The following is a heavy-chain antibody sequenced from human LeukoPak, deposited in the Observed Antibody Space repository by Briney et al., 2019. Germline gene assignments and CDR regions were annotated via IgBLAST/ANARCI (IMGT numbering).Heavy chain of an antibody. D-gene: IGHD1-7*01. CDR2: IDSSGRTT. CDR3: ARDRAETNYFDY. CDR1: GFTFSNYN. Sequence: GGSLRLSCAASGFTFSNYNIQWVRQAPGKGLEWLSYIDSSGRTTYYADSVRGRFTVSGDNAKNSLYLQMNSLRAEDTAIYYCARDRAETNYFDYWGQGALVTVSS. J-gene: IGHJ4*02. V-gene: IGHV3-48*01.